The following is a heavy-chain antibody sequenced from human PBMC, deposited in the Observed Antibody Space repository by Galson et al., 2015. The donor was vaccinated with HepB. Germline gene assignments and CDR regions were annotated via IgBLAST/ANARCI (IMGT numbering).Heavy chain of an antibody. D-gene: IGHD2-15*01. J-gene: IGHJ6*02. Sequence: SLRLSCAASGFTVSSNYMSWVRQAPGKGLEWVSVIYSGGSIYYADSVKGRFTISRDNSKNTVYLQMNSLRVEDTAVYYCAGGPVVVEPARPYYYGMDVWGQGTTVTVSS. CDR3: AGGPVVVEPARPYYYGMDV. CDR2: IYSGGSI. V-gene: IGHV3-53*01. CDR1: GFTVSSNY.